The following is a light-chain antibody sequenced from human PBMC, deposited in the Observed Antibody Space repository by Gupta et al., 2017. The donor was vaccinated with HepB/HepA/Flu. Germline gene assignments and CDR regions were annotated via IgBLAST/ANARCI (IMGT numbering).Light chain of an antibody. J-gene: IGKJ1*01. CDR2: GAS. CDR1: QSVSSSY. CDR3: QQYGSSPRT. Sequence: IVLTPAPACLASPAGERATLSCRASQSVSSSYLAWYQQKPGQAPRLLIYGASSRATGIPDRFSGSGSGTDFTLTISRLEPEDFAVYYCQQYGSSPRTFGQGTKVEIK. V-gene: IGKV3-20*01.